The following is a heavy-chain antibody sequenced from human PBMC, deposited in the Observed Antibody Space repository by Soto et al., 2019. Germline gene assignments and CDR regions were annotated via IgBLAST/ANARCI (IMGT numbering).Heavy chain of an antibody. D-gene: IGHD4-4*01. CDR2: MWYDGSRQ. V-gene: IGHV3-33*01. Sequence: QVNLVQSWGGLVQHGRSLRLSCEASVFTFRNSGMEWIRQAPGKGLEWVALMWYDGSRQYYADSVKGRFTISRDKSKNILYMEMNSVGVEDTAVYYCVGSMDSNYDGMDVWGRGSTVIVCS. J-gene: IGHJ6*02. CDR1: VFTFRNSG. CDR3: VGSMDSNYDGMDV.